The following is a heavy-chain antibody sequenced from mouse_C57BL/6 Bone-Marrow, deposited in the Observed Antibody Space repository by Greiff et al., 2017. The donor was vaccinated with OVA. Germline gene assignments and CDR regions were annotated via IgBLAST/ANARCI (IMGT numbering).Heavy chain of an antibody. J-gene: IGHJ2*01. CDR2: IDPSDSYT. CDR3: AREVGTTVVAPNYFDY. V-gene: IGHV1-50*01. D-gene: IGHD1-1*01. Sequence: QVQLQQSGAELVKPGASVKLSCKASGYTFTSYWMQWVKQRPGQGLEWIGEIDPSDSYTNYNQKFKGKATLTVDTSSSTAYMQLSSLTSEDSAVYYCAREVGTTVVAPNYFDYWGQGTTLTVSS. CDR1: GYTFTSYW.